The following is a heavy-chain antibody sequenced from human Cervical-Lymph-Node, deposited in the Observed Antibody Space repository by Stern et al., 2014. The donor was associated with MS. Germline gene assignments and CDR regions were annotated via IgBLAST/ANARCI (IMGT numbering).Heavy chain of an antibody. Sequence: VQLVQSGAELKKPGESMRISCKGSGYSLTNTWIGWVRQMPGKGLEWMGSIYPGDSETRYSPSFQGKVTISADKSINTAYLQWSSLKASDTAMYYCARGRGIALRPDYWGQGTLVTVSS. J-gene: IGHJ4*02. CDR3: ARGRGIALRPDY. V-gene: IGHV5-51*03. CDR2: IYPGDSET. D-gene: IGHD6-13*01. CDR1: GYSLTNTW.